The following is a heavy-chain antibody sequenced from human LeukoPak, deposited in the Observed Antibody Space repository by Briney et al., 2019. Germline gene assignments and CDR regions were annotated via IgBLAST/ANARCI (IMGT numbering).Heavy chain of an antibody. CDR2: ISSSSSTI. Sequence: GGSLRLSCAASGFTFSSYSMNWVRQAPGKGLEWVSYISSSSSTIYYADSVKGRFTISRDNAKNSLYLQMNSLRAEDTAVYYCAIDLGRMITFGGVPVDYWGQGTLVTVSS. V-gene: IGHV3-48*01. CDR3: AIDLGRMITFGGVPVDY. J-gene: IGHJ4*02. D-gene: IGHD3-16*01. CDR1: GFTFSSYS.